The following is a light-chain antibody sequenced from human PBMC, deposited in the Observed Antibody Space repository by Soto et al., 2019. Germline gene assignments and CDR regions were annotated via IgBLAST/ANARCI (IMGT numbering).Light chain of an antibody. J-gene: IGKJ1*01. V-gene: IGKV3-15*01. Sequence: EIVLTQSPGTLSLSPGERATLSCRASQSVSSNLAWYQQKPGQAPRLLIYGPSTRATGIPARFSGSGSGTEFTLTISNLQSEDFAIYYCQQYSNWPWTFGQGTTGDIK. CDR3: QQYSNWPWT. CDR1: QSVSSN. CDR2: GPS.